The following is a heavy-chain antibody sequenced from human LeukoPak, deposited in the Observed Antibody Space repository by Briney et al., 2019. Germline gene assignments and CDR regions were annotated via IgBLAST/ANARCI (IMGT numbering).Heavy chain of an antibody. D-gene: IGHD2-2*01. CDR1: GFTFSDYY. CDR3: ARDYHMTSGFFDY. J-gene: IGHJ4*02. Sequence: GGSLSLSCAASGFTFSDYYMSWIRQAPGKGLEWVSYISSSGSTIYYADSVKGRFTISRDNAKNSLYLQMDSLRAEDTAVYYCARDYHMTSGFFDYWGQGTLVTVS. CDR2: ISSSGSTI. V-gene: IGHV3-11*04.